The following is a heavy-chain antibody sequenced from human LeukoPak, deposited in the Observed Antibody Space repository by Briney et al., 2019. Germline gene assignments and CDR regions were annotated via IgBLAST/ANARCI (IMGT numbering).Heavy chain of an antibody. CDR1: GFTFGSYA. J-gene: IGHJ1*01. D-gene: IGHD4-17*01. Sequence: GGSLRLSCAASGFTFGSYALTWVRQAPGRGLEWVSSISGAGTYYADSVKGRFSISRDNYKNTLYLQMSSLRAEDTAVYYCARDPNGNYVGAFDFQRWGQGTLVTVSS. CDR3: ARDPNGNYVGAFDFQR. CDR2: ISGAGT. V-gene: IGHV3-23*01.